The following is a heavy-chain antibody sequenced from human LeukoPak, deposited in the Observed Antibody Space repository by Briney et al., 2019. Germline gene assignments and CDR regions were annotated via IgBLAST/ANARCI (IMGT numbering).Heavy chain of an antibody. V-gene: IGHV4-34*01. CDR1: GGSFRGYY. J-gene: IGHJ4*02. CDR2: INRSGST. D-gene: IGHD3-10*01. Sequence: SETLSLTCDVYGGSFRGYYWSWIRQPPGKGLEWIGEINRSGSTNYNPSLKSRVTISVDTSKNQFSLKLSSVTAADTAVYYCARTIWFGELLPFDYWGQGTLVTVSS. CDR3: ARTIWFGELLPFDY.